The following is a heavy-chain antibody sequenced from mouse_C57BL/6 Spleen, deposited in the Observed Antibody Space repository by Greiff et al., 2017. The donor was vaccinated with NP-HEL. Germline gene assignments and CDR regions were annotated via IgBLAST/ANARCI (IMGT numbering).Heavy chain of an antibody. J-gene: IGHJ2*01. V-gene: IGHV5-6*01. CDR2: ISSGGSYT. CDR1: GFTFSSYG. D-gene: IGHD1-1*01. CDR3: ARPGYGSTHFDY. Sequence: EVQLVESGGDLVKPGGSLKLSCAASGFTFSSYGMSWVRQTPDKRLEWVATISSGGSYTYYPDSVKGRFTISRDNAKNTLYLQMSSLKSEDTAMYYCARPGYGSTHFDYWGQGTTLTVSS.